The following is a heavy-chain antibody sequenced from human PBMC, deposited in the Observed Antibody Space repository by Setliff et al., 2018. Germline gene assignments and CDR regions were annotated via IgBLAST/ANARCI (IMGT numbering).Heavy chain of an antibody. Sequence: PGGSLRLSCAASGFSLSDHYVDWVRQAPGKGLEWVGRFRDKASGYTTEYAASVKGRFTILRDDSKNSRDLQMSSLKTEDTAVYFCFLPYRSPPSWGQGTLVTVSS. CDR2: FRDKASGYTT. J-gene: IGHJ4*02. V-gene: IGHV3-72*01. CDR3: FLPYRSPPS. CDR1: GFSLSDHY.